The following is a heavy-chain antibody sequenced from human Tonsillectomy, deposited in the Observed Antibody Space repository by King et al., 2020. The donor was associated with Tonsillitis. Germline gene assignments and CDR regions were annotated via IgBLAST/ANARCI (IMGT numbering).Heavy chain of an antibody. D-gene: IGHD3-9*01. CDR3: ARLLRGELRYFDWLFFDL. CDR2: IYYSGST. V-gene: IGHV4-31*03. J-gene: IGHJ2*01. CDR1: GGSISSGGYY. Sequence: VQLQESGPGLVKPSQTLSLTCTVSGGSISSGGYYWSWIRQHPGKGLEWIGYIYYSGSTYYNPSLKSRVTISVDTSKNQFSLKLSSVTAAETAVYYCARLLRGELRYFDWLFFDLWGRGTLVTVSS.